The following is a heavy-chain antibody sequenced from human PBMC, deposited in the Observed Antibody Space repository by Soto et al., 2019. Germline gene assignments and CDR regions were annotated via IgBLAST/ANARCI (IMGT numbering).Heavy chain of an antibody. J-gene: IGHJ4*02. V-gene: IGHV3-33*01. D-gene: IGHD2-21*01. Sequence: PWGSLRLSCAASGFTFGTYGMHWVRQAPGKGLEWVAGIWYDGSVKTYADSVKGRFSISRDNSQNTVSLQMNTLRAEDTAVYYCARADCGGQCPCDYWGQGTLVTVSS. CDR2: IWYDGSVK. CDR1: GFTFGTYG. CDR3: ARADCGGQCPCDY.